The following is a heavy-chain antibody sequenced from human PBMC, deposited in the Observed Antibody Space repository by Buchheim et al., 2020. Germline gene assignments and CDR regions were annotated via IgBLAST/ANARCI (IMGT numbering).Heavy chain of an antibody. CDR1: GFSFSSYA. Sequence: EVQLLESGGGLVQPGGSLRLSCAASGFSFSSYAMNWVRQAPGKGLEWVSAITGSGDSTDYADSVKGRVMISRDNSENTVYLLMDSLRPEDTAMYYCARGQSEDSSGYYHPDHFDFWGQGTL. CDR3: ARGQSEDSSGYYHPDHFDF. J-gene: IGHJ4*02. V-gene: IGHV3-23*01. CDR2: ITGSGDST. D-gene: IGHD3-22*01.